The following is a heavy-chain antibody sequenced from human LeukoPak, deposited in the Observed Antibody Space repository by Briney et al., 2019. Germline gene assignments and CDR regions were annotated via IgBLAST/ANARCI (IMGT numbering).Heavy chain of an antibody. CDR2: IYSDGGT. CDR1: GFTVSSNY. J-gene: IGHJ4*02. CDR3: ARGPGYYFGSGSFYPLDY. V-gene: IGHV3-53*01. D-gene: IGHD3-10*01. Sequence: EPGGSLRLSCAASGFTVSSNYMSWVRQAPGKGREWVSVIYSDGGTYFADSVKGRFTISRDNSKNTLFFQMNSLRAEDTAVYYCARGPGYYFGSGSFYPLDYWGQGTLVTVSS.